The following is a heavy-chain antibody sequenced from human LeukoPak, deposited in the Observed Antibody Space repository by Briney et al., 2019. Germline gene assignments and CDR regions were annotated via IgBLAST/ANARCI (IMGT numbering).Heavy chain of an antibody. V-gene: IGHV3-74*01. CDR2: INSDGRRT. D-gene: IGHD6-19*01. Sequence: GSLRLSCAASGFTFNNYWMHWVRQAPGKGLVWVSRINSDGRRTTYADSVKGRFTISRDNAKNTLYLQMNSLRAEDTAVYYCVREGGYSSGPDYWGQGTLVTVSS. J-gene: IGHJ4*02. CDR3: VREGGYSSGPDY. CDR1: GFTFNNYW.